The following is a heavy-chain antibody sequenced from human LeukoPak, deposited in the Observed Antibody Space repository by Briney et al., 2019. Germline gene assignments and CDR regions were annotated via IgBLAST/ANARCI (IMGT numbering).Heavy chain of an antibody. CDR1: GYTFTGYY. V-gene: IGHV1-2*02. D-gene: IGHD2-15*01. Sequence: ASVKVSCKASGYTFTGYYMHWVRQAPGQGLEWMGWINPNSGGTNYAQKFQGRVTMTRDTSISTAYMELSRLRSDDTGVYYCARAYCSGGSCPGAFDIWGQGTMVTVSS. CDR3: ARAYCSGGSCPGAFDI. J-gene: IGHJ3*02. CDR2: INPNSGGT.